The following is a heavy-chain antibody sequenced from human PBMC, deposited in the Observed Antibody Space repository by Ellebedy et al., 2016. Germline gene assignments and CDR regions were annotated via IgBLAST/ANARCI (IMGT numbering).Heavy chain of an antibody. CDR1: GGSISSYY. J-gene: IGHJ4*02. CDR3: ARHTMDWSDFDYFDY. CDR2: LYYSGST. V-gene: IGHV4-59*08. D-gene: IGHD1-1*01. Sequence: GSLRLSCTVSGGSISSYYWSRIRQPPGKGLEWIGYLYYSGSTHYNPSLKSRVTISVDTSKNQFSLKLSSVTAADTAVFYCARHTMDWSDFDYFDYWGQGTLVTVSS.